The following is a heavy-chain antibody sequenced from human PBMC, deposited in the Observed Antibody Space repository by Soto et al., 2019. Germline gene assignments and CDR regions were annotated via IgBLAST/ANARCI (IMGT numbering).Heavy chain of an antibody. CDR1: GDSISSYF. CDR3: AGGPGAWYAP. D-gene: IGHD3-10*01. V-gene: IGHV4-59*01. J-gene: IGHJ5*02. CDR2: VYSTEIT. Sequence: NLSETLSLTCTVSGDSISSYFWSWIRQPPGKGLEWIGYVYSTEITNYNPSLKSRVAMSIDTSKNQFSLKVRSVTAADTAVYYCAGGPGAWYAPWGQGSLVPVS.